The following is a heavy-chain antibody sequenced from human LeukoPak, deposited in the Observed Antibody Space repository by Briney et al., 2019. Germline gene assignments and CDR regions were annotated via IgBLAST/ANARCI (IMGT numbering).Heavy chain of an antibody. J-gene: IGHJ3*02. CDR2: IYYTGST. Sequence: TSETLSLTCTVSSGSISRYYWSWIRQPPGKGLDWIGYIYYTGSTYYNPSLKSRVTISVDTSKNQFSLKLNSVTAADTAVYYCARFGGPHAFDIWGQGTMVTVSS. CDR1: SGSISRYY. D-gene: IGHD3-3*01. CDR3: ARFGGPHAFDI. V-gene: IGHV4-59*01.